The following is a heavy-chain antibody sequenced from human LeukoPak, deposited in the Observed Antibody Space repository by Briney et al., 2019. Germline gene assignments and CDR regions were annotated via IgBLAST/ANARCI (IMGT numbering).Heavy chain of an antibody. J-gene: IGHJ5*02. CDR3: ARSRREGSYCSSTSCSNWFDP. CDR1: GFTFSSYS. D-gene: IGHD2-2*01. Sequence: GGSLRLSCAASGFTFSSYSMTWVRQAPGKGLEWVSYISSSSSTIYYADSVKGRFTISRDNAKNSLYLQMNSLRDEDTAVYYCARSRREGSYCSSTSCSNWFDPWGQGTLVTVSS. CDR2: ISSSSSTI. V-gene: IGHV3-48*02.